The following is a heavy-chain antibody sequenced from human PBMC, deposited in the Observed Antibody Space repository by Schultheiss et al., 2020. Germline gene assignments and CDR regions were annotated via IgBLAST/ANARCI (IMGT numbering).Heavy chain of an antibody. CDR3: ARGVGATTYDYYYGMDV. Sequence: SETLSLTCTVSGGSISSGSYYWNWIRQPPGKGLEWIGEINHSGSTNYNPSLKSRVTISVDTSKNQFSLKLSSVTAADTAVYYCARGVGATTYDYYYGMDVWGQGTTVTVSS. CDR2: INHSGST. D-gene: IGHD1-26*01. V-gene: IGHV4-39*07. CDR1: GGSISSGSYY. J-gene: IGHJ6*02.